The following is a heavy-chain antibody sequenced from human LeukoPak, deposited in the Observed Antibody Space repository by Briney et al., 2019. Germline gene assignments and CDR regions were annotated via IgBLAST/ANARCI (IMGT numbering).Heavy chain of an antibody. V-gene: IGHV3-9*01. Sequence: GGSLRLSCAASGFTFDDYAMHWVRQAPGKGLEWVSGISWNSGSIGYADSVKGRFTISRDNAKNSLYLQMNSLRAEDTALYYCAKDISSWYPGGWFDPWGQGTLVTVSS. CDR3: AKDISSWYPGGWFDP. CDR2: ISWNSGSI. J-gene: IGHJ5*02. CDR1: GFTFDDYA. D-gene: IGHD6-13*01.